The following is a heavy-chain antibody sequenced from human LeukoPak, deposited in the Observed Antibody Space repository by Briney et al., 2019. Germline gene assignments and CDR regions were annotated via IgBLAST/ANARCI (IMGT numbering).Heavy chain of an antibody. V-gene: IGHV4-4*09. CDR3: ARHGRFGESLYLFDY. Sequence: SETLSLTCTVSGGSISSYYWSWIRQPPGKGLEWIGYIYTSGSTNYNPSLKSRVTISVDTSKNQFSLKLSSVTAADTAVYYCARHGRFGESLYLFDYWGQRTLVTVSS. CDR2: IYTSGST. D-gene: IGHD3-10*01. CDR1: GGSISSYY. J-gene: IGHJ4*02.